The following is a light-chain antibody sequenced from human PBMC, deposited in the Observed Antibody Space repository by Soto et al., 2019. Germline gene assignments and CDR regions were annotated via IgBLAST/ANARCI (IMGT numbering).Light chain of an antibody. Sequence: QSVLTQPPSASGPPGHRVTISCSGGSSNIGSNTVNWYQHLPGAAPKLLIYGNDQRPSGVPDRFSGSKSGTSVFLAISGLQSEDEADYYCTAWDDSLRAVLFGGGTKLTVL. CDR3: TAWDDSLRAVL. CDR1: SSNIGSNT. CDR2: GND. V-gene: IGLV1-44*01. J-gene: IGLJ2*01.